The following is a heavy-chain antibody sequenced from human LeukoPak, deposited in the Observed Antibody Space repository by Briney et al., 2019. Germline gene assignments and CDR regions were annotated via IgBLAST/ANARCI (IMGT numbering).Heavy chain of an antibody. J-gene: IGHJ4*02. CDR1: GGSTSSSSYY. CDR2: IYYSGST. Sequence: KTSETLSLTCTVSGGSTSSSSYYWGWIRQPPGKGLEWIGSIYYSGSTYYNPSLKSRVTISIDTPKNQFSLKLSSVTAADTAVYYCARVYSSGYYYYLDYWGQGTLVTVSS. CDR3: ARVYSSGYYYYLDY. V-gene: IGHV4-39*01. D-gene: IGHD3-22*01.